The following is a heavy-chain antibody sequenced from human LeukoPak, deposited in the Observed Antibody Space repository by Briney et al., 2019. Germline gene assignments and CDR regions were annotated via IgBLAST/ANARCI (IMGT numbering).Heavy chain of an antibody. CDR2: IYNSGST. Sequence: SSETLSLTCTVSGVSISTYYWSWIRQPPGKGLEWIAYIYNSGSTNYNPSLKSRVTISVDTSKNQFSLKLSSVTAADTAVYYCARDMKRSRARWENLGFDPWGQGTLVTVSS. CDR1: GVSISTYY. CDR3: ARDMKRSRARWENLGFDP. D-gene: IGHD1-26*01. V-gene: IGHV4-59*01. J-gene: IGHJ5*02.